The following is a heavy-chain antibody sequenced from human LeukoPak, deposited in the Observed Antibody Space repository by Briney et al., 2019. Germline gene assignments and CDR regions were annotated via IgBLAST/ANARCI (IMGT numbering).Heavy chain of an antibody. CDR1: GFTFSSYS. J-gene: IGHJ6*03. CDR3: AREAQAYCSSTSCYAGLYYYYMDV. Sequence: GGPLRLSCAASGFTFSSYSMNWVRQAPGKGLEWVSYISSSSSTIYYADSVKGRFTISRDNAKNSLYLQMNSLRAEDTAVYYCAREAQAYCSSTSCYAGLYYYYMDVWGKGTTVTVSS. V-gene: IGHV3-48*04. D-gene: IGHD2-2*01. CDR2: ISSSSSTI.